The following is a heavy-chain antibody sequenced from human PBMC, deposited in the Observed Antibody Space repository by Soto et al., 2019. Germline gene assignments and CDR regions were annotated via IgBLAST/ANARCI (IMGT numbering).Heavy chain of an antibody. Sequence: GESLKISCKGSGYSFTSYWISWVRQMPGKGLEWMGRIDPSDSYTNYSPSFQGHVTISADKSISTAYLQWSSLKASDTAMYYCARHKYILTGYYNPEGSYYYYGMDVWGQGTTVTVS. CDR1: GYSFTSYW. CDR2: IDPSDSYT. V-gene: IGHV5-10-1*01. CDR3: ARHKYILTGYYNPEGSYYYYGMDV. J-gene: IGHJ6*02. D-gene: IGHD3-9*01.